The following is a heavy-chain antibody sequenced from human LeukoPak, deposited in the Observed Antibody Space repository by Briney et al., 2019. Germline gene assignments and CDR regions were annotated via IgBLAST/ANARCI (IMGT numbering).Heavy chain of an antibody. CDR2: TYYRSKWYN. CDR1: GDSVSSNSAA. Sequence: SQTLTLSCAISGDSVSSNSAAWNWIRQSPSRGLEWLGRTYYRSKWYNDYAVFVKSRITINPDTSKNQFSLQLNSVTPEDTAVYYCARSLAAGDWFDPWGQGTGVPVSS. D-gene: IGHD6-13*01. CDR3: ARSLAAGDWFDP. J-gene: IGHJ5*02. V-gene: IGHV6-1*01.